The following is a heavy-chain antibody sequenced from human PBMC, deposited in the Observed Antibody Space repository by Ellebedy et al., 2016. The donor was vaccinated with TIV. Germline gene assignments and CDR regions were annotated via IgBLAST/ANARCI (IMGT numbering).Heavy chain of an antibody. V-gene: IGHV3-7*04. D-gene: IGHD3/OR15-3a*01. J-gene: IGHJ4*02. CDR1: IFTFSIYW. CDR3: VRGEGWTDY. Sequence: GESLKISXAAPIFTFSIYWMTWVRQAPGKGLEWVANINQDGREKYYVDSVKGRFTISRDYAKNSLYLEMNSLRPEDTAVYYCVRGEGWTDYWGQGTVVTVSS. CDR2: INQDGREK.